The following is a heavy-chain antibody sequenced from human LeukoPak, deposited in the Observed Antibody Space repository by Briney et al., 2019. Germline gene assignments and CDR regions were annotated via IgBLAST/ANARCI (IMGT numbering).Heavy chain of an antibody. D-gene: IGHD3-10*01. CDR3: ARERGSGSYLFPYYMDV. Sequence: GGSLRLSCTASGFTFSDYGMIWVRQAPGKGLEWVSFISSGSSYIYYADSVKGRITISRDNAKNSLYLLMNSLRAEDTAVYYCARERGSGSYLFPYYMDVWGKGTTVTISS. V-gene: IGHV3-21*01. CDR2: ISSGSSYI. CDR1: GFTFSDYG. J-gene: IGHJ6*03.